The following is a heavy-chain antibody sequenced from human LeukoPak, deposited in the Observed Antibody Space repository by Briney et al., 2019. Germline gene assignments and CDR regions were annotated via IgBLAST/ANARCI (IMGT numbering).Heavy chain of an antibody. CDR3: ARLSNAAHAAS. J-gene: IGHJ5*02. D-gene: IGHD2-15*01. V-gene: IGHV4-59*01. CDR1: GGSISSYY. CDR2: IYYSGST. Sequence: SETLSLTCTVSGGSISSYYWSWIRQPPGKGLEWIGYIYYSGSTNYNPSLKSRVTISVDTSKNQFSLKLNSVTAADTAVYYCARLSNAAHAASWGQGALVTVSS.